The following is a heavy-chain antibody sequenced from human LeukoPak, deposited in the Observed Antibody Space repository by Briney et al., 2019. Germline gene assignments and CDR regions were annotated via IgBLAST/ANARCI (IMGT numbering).Heavy chain of an antibody. V-gene: IGHV3-23*01. CDR3: AKAWGTWIQLWTHFVDY. Sequence: GGSLRLSCAASGFTFSSYAMSWVRQAPVKGLEWVSAISGSGGSTYYADSVKGRFTISRDNSKNTLYLQMNSLRAEDTAVYYCAKAWGTWIQLWTHFVDYWGQGTLVTVSS. D-gene: IGHD5-18*01. J-gene: IGHJ4*02. CDR2: ISGSGGST. CDR1: GFTFSSYA.